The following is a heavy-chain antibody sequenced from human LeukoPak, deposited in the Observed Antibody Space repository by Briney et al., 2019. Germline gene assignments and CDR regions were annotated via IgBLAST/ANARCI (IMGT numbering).Heavy chain of an antibody. J-gene: IGHJ5*02. CDR3: ARGGPYSSNP. D-gene: IGHD6-13*01. CDR2: ISSSSNTM. Sequence: QPGGPLRFSCAASGFTFSSYSKNWVRKAPGKGLKWVSYISSSSNTMYYGDSVKGRFTISRDNAKNSLYLQMNSLRAEDTAVYYCARGGPYSSNPWGQGTLVTVSS. CDR1: GFTFSSYS. V-gene: IGHV3-48*04.